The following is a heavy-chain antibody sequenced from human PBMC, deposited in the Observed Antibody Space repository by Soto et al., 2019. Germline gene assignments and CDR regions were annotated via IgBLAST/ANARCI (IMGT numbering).Heavy chain of an antibody. CDR1: GGSFSGYY. Sequence: PSETLSLTCAVYGGSFSGYYWSWIRQPPGKGLEWIGEIYYSGSTNYNPSLKSRVTISVDTSKNQFSLKLSSVTAAGTSVDYCARRYGRYFDYWGQGTLVTVSS. CDR3: ARRYGRYFDY. J-gene: IGHJ4*02. V-gene: IGHV4-34*01. CDR2: IYYSGST. D-gene: IGHD4-17*01.